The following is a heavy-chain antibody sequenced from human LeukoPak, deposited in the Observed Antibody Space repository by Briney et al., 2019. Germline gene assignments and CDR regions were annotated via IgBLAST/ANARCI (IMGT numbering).Heavy chain of an antibody. D-gene: IGHD3-22*01. CDR3: ARPRRDSSDAFDI. CDR2: IYYSGST. CDR1: GGSISSYY. J-gene: IGHJ3*02. Sequence: SETLSLTCTVSGGSISSYYWSWIRQPPGKGLEWIGYIYYSGSTNYNPPLKSRVTISVDTSKNQFSLKLSSVTAADTAVHYCARPRRDSSDAFDIWGQGTMVTVSS. V-gene: IGHV4-59*12.